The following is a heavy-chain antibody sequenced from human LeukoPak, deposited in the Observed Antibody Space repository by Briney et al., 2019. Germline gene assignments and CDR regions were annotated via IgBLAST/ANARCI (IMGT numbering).Heavy chain of an antibody. CDR3: AKGLFPVVAANWFDY. V-gene: IGHV3-53*01. CDR1: GFTVSSHY. Sequence: GGSLRLSCAASGFTVSSHYMRWVRQAPGKGLEWVSVIYSDGNTYYADSVKGRFTISRDNSKNTLYLQMNSLRAEDTAVYYCAKGLFPVVAANWFDYWGQGTLVTVSS. J-gene: IGHJ4*02. D-gene: IGHD2-15*01. CDR2: IYSDGNT.